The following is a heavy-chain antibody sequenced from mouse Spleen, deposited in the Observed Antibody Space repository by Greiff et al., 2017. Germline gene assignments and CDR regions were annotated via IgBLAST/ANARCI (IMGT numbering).Heavy chain of an antibody. Sequence: QVQLKQPGTELVKPGASVKLSCKASGYTFTSYWMHWVKQRPGQGLEWIGNINPSNGGTNYNEKFKSKATLTVDKSSSTAYMQLSSLTSEDSAVYYCAREGVTNYYAMDYWGQGTSVTVSS. CDR1: GYTFTSYW. D-gene: IGHD2-1*01. CDR3: AREGVTNYYAMDY. J-gene: IGHJ4*01. V-gene: IGHV1-53*01. CDR2: INPSNGGT.